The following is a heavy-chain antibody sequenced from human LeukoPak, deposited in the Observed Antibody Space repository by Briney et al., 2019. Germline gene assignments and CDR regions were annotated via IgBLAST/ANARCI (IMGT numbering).Heavy chain of an antibody. J-gene: IGHJ3*02. CDR2: IYHSGST. CDR3: ARDRIVGATHDAFDI. D-gene: IGHD1-26*01. V-gene: IGHV4-4*02. Sequence: SGTLSLTCAVPGGSISSSNWWSWVRQPPGKGLEWIGEIYHSGSTNYNPSLKSRVTISVDKSKNQFSLKLSSVTAADTAVYYCARDRIVGATHDAFDIWGQGTMVTVSS. CDR1: GGSISSSNW.